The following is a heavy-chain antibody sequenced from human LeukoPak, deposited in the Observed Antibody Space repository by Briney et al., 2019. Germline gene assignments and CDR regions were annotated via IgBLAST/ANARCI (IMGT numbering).Heavy chain of an antibody. CDR1: GFTFSNYA. D-gene: IGHD3-3*01. V-gene: IGHV3-23*01. CDR2: ISGSGDST. CDR3: AKRLSFGVAIGVFDY. Sequence: GGSLRLSCAASGFTFSNYAMGWVRQAPGKGLEWVSAISGSGDSTYYADSVKGRFTISRDSSMETLYLQMNSLRAEDTATYFCAKRLSFGVAIGVFDYWGQGTLVTVSS. J-gene: IGHJ4*02.